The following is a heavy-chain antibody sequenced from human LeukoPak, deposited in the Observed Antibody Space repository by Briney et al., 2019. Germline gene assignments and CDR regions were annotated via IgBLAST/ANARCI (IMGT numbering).Heavy chain of an antibody. Sequence: ASVKVSCKASGYTFISCAINWVRQAPGQGLEYMGWIDTKTGNPTYAQGFTGRFVFSLDTSVSTAYLQISSLKAEDTAVYYCARDPSSWSPLYYYYGMDVWGQGTTVTVSS. CDR3: ARDPSSWSPLYYYYGMDV. CDR1: GYTFISCA. V-gene: IGHV7-4-1*02. J-gene: IGHJ6*02. CDR2: IDTKTGNP. D-gene: IGHD6-13*01.